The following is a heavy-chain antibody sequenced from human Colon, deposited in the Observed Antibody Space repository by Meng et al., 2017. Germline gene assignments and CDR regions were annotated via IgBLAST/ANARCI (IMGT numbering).Heavy chain of an antibody. J-gene: IGHJ4*02. D-gene: IGHD1-26*01. CDR1: GFTFSDHY. Sequence: GGSLRLSCAASGFTFSDHYMDWVRQAPGKGLEWVGRTRNRANSYTTEYAASVKGRFTISRDDSKNSLYVQMHSLKTEDTAVYFCARAAVAGVGATPYSFDYWGQGTLVTVSS. CDR3: ARAAVAGVGATPYSFDY. CDR2: TRNRANSYTT. V-gene: IGHV3-72*01.